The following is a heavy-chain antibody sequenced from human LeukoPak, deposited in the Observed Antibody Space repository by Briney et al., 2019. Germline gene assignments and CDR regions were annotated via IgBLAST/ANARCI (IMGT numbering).Heavy chain of an antibody. CDR3: ARGLYASGSCNFDY. D-gene: IGHD3-10*01. V-gene: IGHV3-53*01. Sequence: GGSLRLSCAASGFTVSSNYMTWVRQAPGKELEWVSLIYSGGATYYADSVKGRFTISRDNSKNTLYLQMNSLRAEDTAVYYCARGLYASGSCNFDYWGQGTLVTVSS. J-gene: IGHJ4*02. CDR2: IYSGGAT. CDR1: GFTVSSNY.